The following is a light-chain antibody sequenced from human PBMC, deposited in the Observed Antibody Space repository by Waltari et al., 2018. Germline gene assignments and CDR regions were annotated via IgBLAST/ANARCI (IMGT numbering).Light chain of an antibody. CDR1: EGLRTW. Sequence: DIQMGQSPSSVSASVGDTVTITCRASEGLRTWLAWYQQKPGKAPKLLIYGASILQSGVPARFSGSGSGTDFTLTISNLQADDFASYYCQQAHTFPFTFGPGTKVYIK. J-gene: IGKJ3*01. V-gene: IGKV1-12*01. CDR3: QQAHTFPFT. CDR2: GAS.